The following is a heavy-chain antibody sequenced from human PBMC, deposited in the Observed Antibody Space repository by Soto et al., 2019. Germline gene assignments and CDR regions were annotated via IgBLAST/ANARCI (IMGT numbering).Heavy chain of an antibody. V-gene: IGHV3-30*18. CDR3: AKDIVRCTYGACAY. CDR1: GFTFNTYG. D-gene: IGHD2-21*01. Sequence: QVQLVESGGAVVQPGKSLRLSCAASGFTFNTYGMYWVRQAPGKGLEWVAAISYDGSNKYHADSVKGRFTISRDNSKNTLYLQMNSLRVEDTGVYYCAKDIVRCTYGACAYLGQGALVTVSS. CDR2: ISYDGSNK. J-gene: IGHJ1*01.